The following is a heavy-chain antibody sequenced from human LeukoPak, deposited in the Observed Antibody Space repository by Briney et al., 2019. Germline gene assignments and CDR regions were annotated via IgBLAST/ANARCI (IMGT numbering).Heavy chain of an antibody. D-gene: IGHD3-10*01. CDR1: VCIFTSYG. J-gene: IGHJ6*02. V-gene: IGHV1-18*01. CDR3: ARDQRYYGSGSYYNGDYYYYGMDV. CDR2: ISAYKGNT. Sequence: ASVKVSCKASVCIFTSYGISWVRQVPGQVLDSIGWISAYKGNTNYAQKLQGRVTMTTDTSTSTAYMELRSLRSDDTAVYYCARDQRYYGSGSYYNGDYYYYGMDVWGQGTTVTVSS.